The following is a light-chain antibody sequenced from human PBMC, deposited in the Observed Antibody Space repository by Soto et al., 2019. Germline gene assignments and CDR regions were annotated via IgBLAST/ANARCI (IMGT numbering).Light chain of an antibody. V-gene: IGKV3-15*01. CDR3: QQYKNWPPLT. CDR1: QSVSYN. CDR2: GAF. J-gene: IGKJ4*01. Sequence: IVMTQSPAILSVSPGETATPSCRASQSVSYNLAWYQQKPGQGPRLLIYGAFTRATGIPARFSGSGSGTDFTLTISSLQSEDFAVYYCQQYKNWPPLTFGGGTKVEIK.